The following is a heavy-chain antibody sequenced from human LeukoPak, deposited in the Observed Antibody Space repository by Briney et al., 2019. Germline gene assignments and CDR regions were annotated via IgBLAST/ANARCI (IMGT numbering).Heavy chain of an antibody. CDR3: ARGAAMDGPYNWFDP. V-gene: IGHV3-48*01. CDR2: ISTSRTTI. D-gene: IGHD2-8*01. Sequence: GGSLRLSCAASGFTFSSYSMNWVRQAPGKGLEWVSYISTSRTTIYYADSVKGRFTISRDNAKNSVDLQMNSLRAEDMAVYYCARGAAMDGPYNWFDPWGQGTLVTVSS. J-gene: IGHJ5*02. CDR1: GFTFSSYS.